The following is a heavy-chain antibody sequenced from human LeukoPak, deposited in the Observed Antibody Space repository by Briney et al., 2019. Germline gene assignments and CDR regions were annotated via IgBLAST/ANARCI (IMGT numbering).Heavy chain of an antibody. D-gene: IGHD1-7*01. V-gene: IGHV1-69*04. CDR3: ARMAGTFWFDP. CDR1: GGTFSSYA. CDR2: IIPILGIA. J-gene: IGHJ5*02. Sequence: EASVKVSCKASGGTFSSYAISWVRQAPGQGLEWMGRIIPILGIANYAQKFQGRVTITADKSTSTAYMELSSLRSEDTAVYYCARMAGTFWFDPWGQGTLVTVSS.